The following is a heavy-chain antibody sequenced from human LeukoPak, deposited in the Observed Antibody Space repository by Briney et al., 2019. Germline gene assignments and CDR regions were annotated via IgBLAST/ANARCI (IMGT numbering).Heavy chain of an antibody. CDR1: GDSVSSNSAA. J-gene: IGHJ4*02. CDR2: TYYRSKWYS. Sequence: PSRTLSLTCAISGDSVSSNSAAWNWIRQSPSRGLEWLGSTYYRSKWYSDYAVSVKSRITINPDTSKNQFSLQLNSVTPEDTAVYYCARGELWGSYRPLDYWGQGTLVTVS. CDR3: ARGELWGSYRPLDY. D-gene: IGHD3-16*02. V-gene: IGHV6-1*01.